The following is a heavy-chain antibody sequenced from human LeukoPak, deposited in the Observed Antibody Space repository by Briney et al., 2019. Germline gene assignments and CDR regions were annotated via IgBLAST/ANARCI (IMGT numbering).Heavy chain of an antibody. CDR3: ARAPYSSSSIQWGLYDYYYYYMDV. D-gene: IGHD6-6*01. CDR2: INPNSGGT. V-gene: IGHV1-2*02. J-gene: IGHJ6*03. Sequence: ASVKVSYKASGYTFTGYYMHWVRQAPGQGLEWMGWINPNSGGTNYAQKFQGRVTMTRDTSISTAYMELSRLRSDDTAVYYCARAPYSSSSIQWGLYDYYYYYMDVWGKGTTVTVSS. CDR1: GYTFTGYY.